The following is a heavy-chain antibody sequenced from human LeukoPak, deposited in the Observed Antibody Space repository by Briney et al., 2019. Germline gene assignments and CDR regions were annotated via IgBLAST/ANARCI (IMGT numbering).Heavy chain of an antibody. D-gene: IGHD3-16*01. J-gene: IGHJ3*02. CDR3: GRERRSGGGDI. Sequence: GRSLRLSCAASAFSFSSYSMNSGRQAPGKGLEWVSSITSSSRYIYYADSVKGRFTISRDSAKNSLYLQMNSLRAEETAVYYWGRERRSGGGDIWGQGTMVTVSS. CDR2: ITSSSRYI. CDR1: AFSFSSYS. V-gene: IGHV3-21*01.